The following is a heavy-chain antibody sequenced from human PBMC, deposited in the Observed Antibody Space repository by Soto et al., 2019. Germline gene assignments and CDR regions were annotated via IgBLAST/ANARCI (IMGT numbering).Heavy chain of an antibody. V-gene: IGHV4-34*01. CDR2: SNHSGST. J-gene: IGHJ4*02. Sequence: LSLTCAVYGGSFSEYYWTWIRQPPGKGLEWIGESNHSGSTTYNPSLKSRVTISVDKSKNQFSLKLSSVTAADTAVYYCARGPNIRTYDYWGQGALVTVSS. CDR1: GGSFSEYY. CDR3: ARGPNIRTYDY.